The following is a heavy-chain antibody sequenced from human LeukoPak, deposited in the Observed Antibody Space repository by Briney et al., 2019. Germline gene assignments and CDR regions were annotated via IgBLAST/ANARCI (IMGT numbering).Heavy chain of an antibody. CDR2: IYHSGST. CDR1: GYSISSGYY. J-gene: IGHJ4*02. CDR3: ARRAYSTAYWKHFDS. Sequence: SETLSLTCTVSGYSISSGYYWGWIRQPPGKGLEWIGSIYHSGSTYYNSSLKSRVTISVDTSKNQFSLKLNSVTAADTAVYFCARRAYSTAYWKHFDSWGQGTLVTVSS. V-gene: IGHV4-38-2*02. D-gene: IGHD1-1*01.